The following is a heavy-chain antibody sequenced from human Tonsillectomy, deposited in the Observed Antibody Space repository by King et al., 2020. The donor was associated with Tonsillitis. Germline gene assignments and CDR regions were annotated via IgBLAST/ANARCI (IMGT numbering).Heavy chain of an antibody. CDR1: GFTFSSYG. D-gene: IGHD6-13*01. Sequence: VQLVESGGGVVQPGRSLRLSCAASGFTFSSYGMHWVRQAPGKGLEWVAVIWYDGSNKYYADSVKGRFTISRDNSKNTLYLQMNSLRAEDTAVYYCARDAYSSSWYFDYWGQGTLVTVSS. V-gene: IGHV3-33*01. J-gene: IGHJ4*02. CDR2: IWYDGSNK. CDR3: ARDAYSSSWYFDY.